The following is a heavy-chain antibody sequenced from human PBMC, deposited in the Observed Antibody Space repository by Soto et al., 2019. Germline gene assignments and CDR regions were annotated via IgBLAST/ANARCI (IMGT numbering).Heavy chain of an antibody. CDR2: IVVGSGKT. D-gene: IGHD6-19*01. J-gene: IGHJ6*02. Sequence: QMQLVQSGPDVKKPGTSVKVSCKAPGFTFSTSVVQWVRQARGQRLEWIGWIVVGSGKTNYAPKFQERVTITRDILHSPAYVEVSSLRYEDTAVYYCVTGGGQWLDRRSDNYYGMDVWGQGTTVTVSS. CDR1: GFTFSTSV. V-gene: IGHV1-58*01. CDR3: VTGGGQWLDRRSDNYYGMDV.